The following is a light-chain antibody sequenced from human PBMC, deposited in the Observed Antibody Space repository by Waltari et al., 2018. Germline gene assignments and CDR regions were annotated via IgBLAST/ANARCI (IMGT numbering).Light chain of an antibody. CDR3: MQGLHFPLT. CDR1: QSLLYSNGYNY. J-gene: IGKJ3*01. CDR2: LGS. V-gene: IGKV2-28*01. Sequence: DVVMTQSPLSLPVTPGEPASISCRPSQSLLYSNGYNYVNWYLQRPGQSPQLLIYLGSNRASGVPGRFSGSGSGTDFTLKISRVEAEDVGVYYCMQGLHFPLTFGPGTKVDIK.